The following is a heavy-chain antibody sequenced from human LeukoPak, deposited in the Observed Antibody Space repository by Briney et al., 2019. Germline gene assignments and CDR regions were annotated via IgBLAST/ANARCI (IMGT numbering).Heavy chain of an antibody. D-gene: IGHD5-12*01. J-gene: IGHJ4*02. CDR1: GFSFSGFG. Sequence: PGGSLRLSCAASGFSFSGFGMYWIRQAPRKGLEWVAGIYGGGGVIKYAHSVKGRFTISRDNSENTLYLQMHSLRVEDTAIYYCAKDRVPDSGYDIDYWGQGTLVTVPS. V-gene: IGHV3-23*03. CDR3: AKDRVPDSGYDIDY. CDR2: IYGGGGVI.